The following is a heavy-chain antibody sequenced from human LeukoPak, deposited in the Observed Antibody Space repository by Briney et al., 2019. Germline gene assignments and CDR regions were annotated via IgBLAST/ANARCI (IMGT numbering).Heavy chain of an antibody. V-gene: IGHV3-33*01. Sequence: SGGSLRLSCAASGFAFNKYGMHWVRQAPGKGLEWVAVIWHDGRNKYYADSVKGRFTVSRDNSKNTLYLELNSLRDEDTAVYYCARDRGSDDPIDYWGQGTLVTVSS. CDR2: IWHDGRNK. D-gene: IGHD2-15*01. CDR1: GFAFNKYG. CDR3: ARDRGSDDPIDY. J-gene: IGHJ4*02.